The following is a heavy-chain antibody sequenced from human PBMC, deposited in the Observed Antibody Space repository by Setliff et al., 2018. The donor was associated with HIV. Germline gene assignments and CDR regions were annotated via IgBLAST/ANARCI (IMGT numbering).Heavy chain of an antibody. J-gene: IGHJ3*02. CDR1: GFTFSSYA. CDR2: ISYDGSNK. V-gene: IGHV3-30-3*01. CDR3: ARENRMLAFDI. D-gene: IGHD2-8*01. Sequence: PGGSLRLSCAASGFTFSSYAMHWVRQAPGKGLEWVAVISYDGSNKYYADSVKGRFTISRDNSKNTLYLQMNSLRAEDTAVYYCARENRMLAFDIWGQGTMVTVS.